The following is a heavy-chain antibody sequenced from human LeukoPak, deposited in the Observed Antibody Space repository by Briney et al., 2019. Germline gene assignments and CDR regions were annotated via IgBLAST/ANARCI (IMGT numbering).Heavy chain of an antibody. D-gene: IGHD2-2*01. J-gene: IGHJ4*02. CDR1: GFTFRSFW. V-gene: IGHV3-48*04. CDR2: ISSSGSMI. CDR3: ARGNQQLPRSTPDY. Sequence: GGSLRLSCSGFGFTFRSFWMGWVRQAPGKGLEWVSHISSSGSMIWYADFVKGRFTISRDNAKNTLYLQMNSLRAEDTGVYYCARGNQQLPRSTPDYWGQGTLVTVSS.